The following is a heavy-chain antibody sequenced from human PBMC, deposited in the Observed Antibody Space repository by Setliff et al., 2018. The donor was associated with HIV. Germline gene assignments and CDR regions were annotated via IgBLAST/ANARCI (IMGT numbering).Heavy chain of an antibody. CDR3: ARERRYCSGGSCSKFFDY. V-gene: IGHV1-69*05. J-gene: IGHJ4*02. CDR2: IIPIFGTA. CDR1: GGTFSSYA. Sequence: SVKVSCKASGGTFSSYAISWVRQAPGQGLEWMGGIIPIFGTANYAQEFQGRVTITTDESTSTAYMELSSLRSEDTAVYSCARERRYCSGGSCSKFFDYWGQGTLVTVSS. D-gene: IGHD2-15*01.